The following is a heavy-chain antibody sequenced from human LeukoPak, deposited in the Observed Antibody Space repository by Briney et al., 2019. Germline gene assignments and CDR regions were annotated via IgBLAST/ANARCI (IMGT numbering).Heavy chain of an antibody. CDR1: GFTFSSYA. D-gene: IGHD6-13*01. Sequence: GGSLRLSCAASGFTFSSYALTWVRQAPGKGLEWVSGIRDNGDTTYYADSVKGRFTISRDNSKNTLYLQMNSLRAEDTALYYCVKARGYSSSSSFDYWAREPWSPSPQ. J-gene: IGHJ4*02. CDR3: VKARGYSSSSSFDY. CDR2: IRDNGDTT. V-gene: IGHV3-23*01.